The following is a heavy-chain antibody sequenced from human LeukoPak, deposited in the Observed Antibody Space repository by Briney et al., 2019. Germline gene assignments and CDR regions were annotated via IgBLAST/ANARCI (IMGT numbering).Heavy chain of an antibody. CDR1: GYTFTSYY. J-gene: IGHJ3*02. Sequence: ASVKVSCKASGYTFTSYYMHWVRQAPGQGLEWMGIINPSGGSTSYAQKFQGRVTMTRDTSTSTVYMELSSPRSEDTAVYYCASGLLATDGAFDIWGQGTMVTVSS. D-gene: IGHD1-26*01. CDR3: ASGLLATDGAFDI. V-gene: IGHV1-46*01. CDR2: INPSGGST.